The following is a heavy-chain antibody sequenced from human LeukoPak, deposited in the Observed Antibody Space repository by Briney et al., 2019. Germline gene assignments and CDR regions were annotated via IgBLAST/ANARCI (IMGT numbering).Heavy chain of an antibody. CDR2: IIPIFGTA. Sequence: ASVKVSCKASGGTFSSYAISWVRQAPGQGLEWMGGIIPIFGTANYAQKFQGSVTITADESTSTAYMELSSLRSEDTAVYYCAVHDILTGSEPYYYYMDVWGKGTTVTISS. D-gene: IGHD3-9*01. CDR3: AVHDILTGSEPYYYYMDV. CDR1: GGTFSSYA. V-gene: IGHV1-69*13. J-gene: IGHJ6*03.